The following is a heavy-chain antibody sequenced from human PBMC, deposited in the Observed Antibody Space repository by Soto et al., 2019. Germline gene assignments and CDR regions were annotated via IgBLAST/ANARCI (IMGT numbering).Heavy chain of an antibody. D-gene: IGHD2-15*01. Sequence: QVQLVQSGAEVKKPGSSVKVSCKASGGTFSSYAISWVRQAPGQGLEWMGGLIPIFGTANYAQKFQGRVTITADESTSTAYMELSSLRSEDTAVYYCAREDCSGGSCYWYYYYGMDVWGQGTTVTVSS. CDR2: LIPIFGTA. CDR3: AREDCSGGSCYWYYYYGMDV. CDR1: GGTFSSYA. V-gene: IGHV1-69*01. J-gene: IGHJ6*02.